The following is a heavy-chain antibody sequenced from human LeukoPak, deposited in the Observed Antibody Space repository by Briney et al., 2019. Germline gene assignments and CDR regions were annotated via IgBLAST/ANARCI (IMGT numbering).Heavy chain of an antibody. Sequence: SETLSLTCAVYGGPFSGYYWGWIRQSPGKGLEWIGDINESGSTNYNPSLKSRVTMSVDTSKNQFSLKLSSVTAADTAVYYCARQRGDEAFDYWGQGTLVTVSS. CDR3: ARQRGDEAFDY. CDR2: INESGST. V-gene: IGHV4-34*01. D-gene: IGHD3-16*01. CDR1: GGPFSGYY. J-gene: IGHJ4*02.